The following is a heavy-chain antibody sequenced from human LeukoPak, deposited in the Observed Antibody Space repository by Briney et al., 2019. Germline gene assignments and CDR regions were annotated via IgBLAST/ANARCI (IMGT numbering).Heavy chain of an antibody. V-gene: IGHV3-30*04. Sequence: GRSLRFSCAASGFTFSSYAMHWVRQAPGKGLEWVAVISYDGSNKYYADSVKGRFTISRDNSKNTLYLQMNSLRAEDTAVYYCARDTAMSNDAFDIWGQGTMVTVSS. D-gene: IGHD5-18*01. CDR1: GFTFSSYA. CDR3: ARDTAMSNDAFDI. CDR2: ISYDGSNK. J-gene: IGHJ3*02.